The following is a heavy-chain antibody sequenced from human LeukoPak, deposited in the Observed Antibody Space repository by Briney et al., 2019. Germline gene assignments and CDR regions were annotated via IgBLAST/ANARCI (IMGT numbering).Heavy chain of an antibody. CDR3: ARRLPYYGMDV. J-gene: IGHJ6*02. Sequence: GGSLRLSCAASGFTFSSYAMTWVRQAPGKGLEWVSSIKAGGGSTYYADSVKGRFTISRDNSKNTLYLQMNSLRAEDTAAYYCARRLPYYGMDVWGQGTTVTVSS. V-gene: IGHV3-23*01. CDR2: IKAGGGST. CDR1: GFTFSSYA.